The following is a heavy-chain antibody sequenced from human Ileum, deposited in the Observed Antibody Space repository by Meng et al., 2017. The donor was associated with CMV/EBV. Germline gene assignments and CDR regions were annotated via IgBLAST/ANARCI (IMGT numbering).Heavy chain of an antibody. CDR3: AREGCSSTSCYYYYYGMDV. J-gene: IGHJ6*02. Sequence: GESLKISCAASGFTFTNYWMSCVRQAPGKGLEWVANIKQDGSEKYYVDSVKGRFTISRDNAKNSLYLQMNSLRAEDTAVYYCAREGCSSTSCYYYYYGMDVWGQGTTVTVSS. CDR1: GFTFTNYW. V-gene: IGHV3-7*01. D-gene: IGHD2-2*01. CDR2: IKQDGSEK.